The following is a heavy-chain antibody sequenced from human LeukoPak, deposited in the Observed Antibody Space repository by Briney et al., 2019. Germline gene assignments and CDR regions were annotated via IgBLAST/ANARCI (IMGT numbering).Heavy chain of an antibody. D-gene: IGHD3-10*01. V-gene: IGHV3-53*01. Sequence: GGSLRLSXAASGFTFDDYGMSWVRQAPGKGMEWVSVIYSGGSTYYADSVKGRFTISRDNSKNTLYLQMNSLRAEDTAVYYCAREAQGSGSQRASDYWGQGTLVTVSS. CDR2: IYSGGST. CDR1: GFTFDDYG. J-gene: IGHJ4*02. CDR3: AREAQGSGSQRASDY.